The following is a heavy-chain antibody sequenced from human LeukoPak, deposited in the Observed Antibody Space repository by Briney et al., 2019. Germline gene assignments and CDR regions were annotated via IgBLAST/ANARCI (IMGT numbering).Heavy chain of an antibody. CDR3: AKAGYCSGGRCYSVDY. CDR1: GFTFSSYG. V-gene: IGHV3-30*18. D-gene: IGHD2-15*01. CDR2: ISYDGSNK. J-gene: IGHJ4*02. Sequence: GGSLRLSCAASGFTFSSYGMHWVRQAPGKGLEWVAVISYDGSNKYYADSVKGRFTISRDNSKNTLYLQMNSLRAEDTAVYYCAKAGYCSGGRCYSVDYWGQGTLVTVSS.